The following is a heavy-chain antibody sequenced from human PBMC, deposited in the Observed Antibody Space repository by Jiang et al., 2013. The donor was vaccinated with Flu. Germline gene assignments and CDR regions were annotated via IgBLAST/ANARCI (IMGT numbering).Heavy chain of an antibody. Sequence: SGAEVKKPGASVKVSCKASGYTFTSYAMHWVRQAPGQRLEWMGWINAGNGNTKYSQKFQGRVTITRDTSASTAYMELSSLRSEDTAVYCCARDLTPYGETGGWGYWGQGTLVTVSS. J-gene: IGHJ4*02. CDR2: INAGNGNT. CDR3: ARDLTPYGETGGWGY. V-gene: IGHV1-3*01. D-gene: IGHD4-17*01. CDR1: GYTFTSYA.